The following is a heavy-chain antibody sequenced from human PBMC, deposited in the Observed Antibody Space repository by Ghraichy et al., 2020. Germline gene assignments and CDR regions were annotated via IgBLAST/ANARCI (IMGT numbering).Heavy chain of an antibody. CDR3: ANGPLRWYARGYDY. CDR2: ISGSGGST. D-gene: IGHD4-23*01. V-gene: IGHV3-23*01. CDR1: GFTFSSYA. Sequence: GGSLRLSCAASGFTFSSYAMSWVRQAPGKGPEWVSAISGSGGSTYYADSVKGRFTISRDNSKNTLYLQMNSLRAEDTAVYYCANGPLRWYARGYDYWGQGTLVTVSS. J-gene: IGHJ4*02.